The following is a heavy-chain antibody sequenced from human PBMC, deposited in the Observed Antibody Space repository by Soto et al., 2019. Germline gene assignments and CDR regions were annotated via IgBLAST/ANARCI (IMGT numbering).Heavy chain of an antibody. CDR1: GFTFSSYA. Sequence: GGSLRLSCAASGFTFSSYAMHWVRQAPGKGLEWVAVISYDGSKKDYADSVKGRFTISRDNSKDTLYLQMNSPRAEDTAVYYCAVQWGYWGQGTLVTVSS. CDR2: ISYDGSKK. V-gene: IGHV3-30-3*01. J-gene: IGHJ4*02. CDR3: AVQWGY. D-gene: IGHD2-8*01.